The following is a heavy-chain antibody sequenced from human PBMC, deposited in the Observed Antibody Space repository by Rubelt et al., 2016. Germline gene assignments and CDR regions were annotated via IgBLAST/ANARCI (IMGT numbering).Heavy chain of an antibody. CDR3: AGLKPTYYDDRDY. J-gene: IGHJ4*02. V-gene: IGHV4-34*01. D-gene: IGHD3-22*01. CDR2: INHSGST. Sequence: QVQLQQWGAGLLKPSETLSLTCAVYGGSFSGYYWSWIRQPPGKGLEWIGEINHSGSTNYNPSLTSRVTISVDTSTNQFSLKHGSVTAADTAVYYCAGLKPTYYDDRDYWGQGTLVTVSS. CDR1: GGSFSGYY.